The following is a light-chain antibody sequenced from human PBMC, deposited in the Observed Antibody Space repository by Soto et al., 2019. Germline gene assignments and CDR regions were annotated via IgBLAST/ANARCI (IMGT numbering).Light chain of an antibody. J-gene: IGKJ4*02. Sequence: EILMTQSPATLSVSPGEGRTLSCRASQSISITLAWYQQRPGQATRLLIYGASSRATGVPARFSGSGSGTEFTLTISSLQAEDVAVYYCQQYNDWQLTFGGGTKVEIK. CDR3: QQYNDWQLT. V-gene: IGKV3-15*01. CDR1: QSISIT. CDR2: GAS.